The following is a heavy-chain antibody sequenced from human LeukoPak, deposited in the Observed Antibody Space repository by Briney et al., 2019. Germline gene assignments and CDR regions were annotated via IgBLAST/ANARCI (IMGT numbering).Heavy chain of an antibody. V-gene: IGHV4-59*01. CDR1: GGSISSYY. CDR2: IYYSGST. D-gene: IGHD3-22*01. CDR3: ARVRGYYDSSGYDY. Sequence: SETLSLTCTVSGGSISSYYWSWIGQPPGKGLEWIGYIYYSGSTNYNPSLKSRVTISVDTSKNQFSLKLSSVTAADTAVYYCARVRGYYDSSGYDYWGQGTLVTVSS. J-gene: IGHJ4*02.